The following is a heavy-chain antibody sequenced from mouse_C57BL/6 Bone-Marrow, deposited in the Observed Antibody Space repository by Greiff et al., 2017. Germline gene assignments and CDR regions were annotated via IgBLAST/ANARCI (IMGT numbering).Heavy chain of an antibody. Sequence: QVQLQQSGPELARPWASVKISCQAFYTFSRRVHFAIRDTNYWMQWVKQRPGQGLEWIGAIYPGNGVTCYNQKFKGKATLTADKSSSTAYMQLSSLTSEDSAVYYCARKALFYYGYDEGFAYWGQGTLVTVSA. CDR2: GQGLEWIG. CDR3: SEDSAVYYCARKALFYYGYDEGFAY. J-gene: IGHJ3*01. D-gene: IGHD2-2*01. V-gene: IGHV1-87*01. CDR1: YTFSRRVH.